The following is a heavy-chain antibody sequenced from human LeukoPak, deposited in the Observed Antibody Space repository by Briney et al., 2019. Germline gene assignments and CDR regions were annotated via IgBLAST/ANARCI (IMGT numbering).Heavy chain of an antibody. J-gene: IGHJ4*02. CDR2: IYSGGTT. D-gene: IGHD3-22*01. CDR3: ARGGRYYDRSGYYYYFDL. CDR1: GFTVTSNY. Sequence: GGSLRLSCAASGFTVTSNYMTWVRQAPGKGLEWVSLIYSGGTTYYADSVKGRFNIYSDNSKNSLYLQMNSLRAEDTAMYYCARGGRYYDRSGYYYYFDLWGQGTLSPSPQ. V-gene: IGHV3-53*01.